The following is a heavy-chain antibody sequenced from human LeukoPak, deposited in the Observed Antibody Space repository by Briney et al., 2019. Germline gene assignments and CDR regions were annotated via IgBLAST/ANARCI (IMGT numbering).Heavy chain of an antibody. V-gene: IGHV3-30-3*01. Sequence: GGSLRLSCAASGFTFSSYAMHWVRQAPGKGLEWVAVISYDGSNKYYADSVKGRFTISRDNSKNTLYLQMNSLRAEDTAVYYCARGSSGYLSNWGQGTLVTVSS. D-gene: IGHD3-22*01. CDR3: ARGSSGYLSN. CDR2: ISYDGSNK. J-gene: IGHJ4*02. CDR1: GFTFSSYA.